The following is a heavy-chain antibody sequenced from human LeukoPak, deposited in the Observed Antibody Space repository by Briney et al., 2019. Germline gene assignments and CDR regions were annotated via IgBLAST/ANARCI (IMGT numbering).Heavy chain of an antibody. J-gene: IGHJ4*02. CDR3: ARDSGAAGTRPFDY. Sequence: GASVKVSCKASGYTFTSYGISWVRQAPGQGLEWMGWISAYNGNTNYAQKLQGRVTMTTDTSTSAAYMELRSLRSDDTAVYYCARDSGAAGTRPFDYWGQGTLVTVSS. V-gene: IGHV1-18*04. CDR2: ISAYNGNT. D-gene: IGHD6-13*01. CDR1: GYTFTSYG.